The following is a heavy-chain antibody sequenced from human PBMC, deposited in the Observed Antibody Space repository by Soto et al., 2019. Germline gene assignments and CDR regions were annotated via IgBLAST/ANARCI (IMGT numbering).Heavy chain of an antibody. CDR1: GFTVSSNY. CDR2: IYSGGST. D-gene: IGHD2-21*02. Sequence: EVQLVESGGGLVQPGGSLRLSCAASGFTVSSNYMSWVRQAPGKGLEWVSVIYSGGSTYYADSVKGRFTISRHNSKNKLYLQMNSLRAEDTAVYYCARGRDCGGDCPNWFDPWGQGTLVTVSS. V-gene: IGHV3-53*04. J-gene: IGHJ5*02. CDR3: ARGRDCGGDCPNWFDP.